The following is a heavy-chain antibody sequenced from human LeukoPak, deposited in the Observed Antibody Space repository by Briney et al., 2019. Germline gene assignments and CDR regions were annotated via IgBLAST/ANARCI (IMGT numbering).Heavy chain of an antibody. CDR1: GGSISSSSYY. V-gene: IGHV4-39*01. J-gene: IGHJ4*02. Sequence: GSLRLSCTVSGGSISSSSYYWGWIRQPPGKGLEWIGSIYYSGSTYYNPSLKSRVTISADTSKNQFSLKLSSVTAADTAVYYCARFPRSGSSFDYWGQGTLVTVSS. CDR3: ARFPRSGSSFDY. D-gene: IGHD3-10*01. CDR2: IYYSGST.